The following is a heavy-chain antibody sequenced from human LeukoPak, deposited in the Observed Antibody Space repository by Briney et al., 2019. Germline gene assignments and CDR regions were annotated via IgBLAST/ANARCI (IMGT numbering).Heavy chain of an antibody. V-gene: IGHV1-2*02. J-gene: IGHJ4*02. D-gene: IGHD4-23*01. CDR3: ARDSGYGGNSIDY. CDR1: GYTFTGYY. Sequence: GASVKVSCKASGYTFTGYYMHWVRQAPGQGLEWMGWINPNSGGTNYAQKFQGRVTMTRDTSISAAYMALSRLRSDDTAVYYCARDSGYGGNSIDYWGQGTLVTVSS. CDR2: INPNSGGT.